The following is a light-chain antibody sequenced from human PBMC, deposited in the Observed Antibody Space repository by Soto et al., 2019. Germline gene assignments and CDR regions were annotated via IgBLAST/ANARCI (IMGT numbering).Light chain of an antibody. J-gene: IGLJ3*02. CDR2: EVS. V-gene: IGLV2-14*01. Sequence: QSALTQPASVSGSLGQSITISCTGTSSDVGAYNYVSWYQQYPGKAPKFMIYEVSNRPSGVSNRFSGSKSGNTASLTISGLQAEDEADSYCTSYTSSSTWVFGGGTKLTVL. CDR1: SSDVGAYNY. CDR3: TSYTSSSTWV.